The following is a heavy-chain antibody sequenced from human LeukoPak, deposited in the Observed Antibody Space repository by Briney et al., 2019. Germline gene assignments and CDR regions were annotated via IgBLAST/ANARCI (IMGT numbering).Heavy chain of an antibody. Sequence: GGSPRLSCAASGFTFSSYWMNWARQAPGKGLEWVSTITTSDGNTYYADSVKGRFTVSRDNSKNTLFLQMNSLRAEDTAVYYCAKDGGLWVSAHWGDSWGRGTLVTVSS. J-gene: IGHJ4*02. CDR3: AKDGGLWVSAHWGDS. V-gene: IGHV3-23*01. CDR2: ITTSDGNT. D-gene: IGHD7-27*01. CDR1: GFTFSSYW.